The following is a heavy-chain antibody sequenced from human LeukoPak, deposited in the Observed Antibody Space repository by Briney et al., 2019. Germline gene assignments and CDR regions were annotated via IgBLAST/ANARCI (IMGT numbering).Heavy chain of an antibody. D-gene: IGHD6-19*01. CDR2: IGGNGGST. CDR3: ARVDSSGWYYFDY. V-gene: IGHV3-23*01. Sequence: GGSLRLSCPASGFTFSTYAMSWVRQAPGQGLEWVPAIGGNGGSTYYADSVKGRFTISRDDSKNTLYLQMNSLRAEDTAVYYCARVDSSGWYYFDYWGQGTLVTVSS. CDR1: GFTFSTYA. J-gene: IGHJ4*02.